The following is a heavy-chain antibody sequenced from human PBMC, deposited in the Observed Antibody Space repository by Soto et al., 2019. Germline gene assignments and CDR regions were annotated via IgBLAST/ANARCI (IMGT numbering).Heavy chain of an antibody. Sequence: QVQLEQSGSEVKKSGSSVKVSCKASGYSFSSHAITWVRQAPGQGLEWMGGIIPVFGTPSYAQKFQGRVTISADKATNTSYLELRSLRSEDTAVYDCARWGALSTSWYWGDGLDTWGQGTQVTVSS. J-gene: IGHJ5*02. CDR2: IIPVFGTP. CDR1: GYSFSSHA. CDR3: ARWGALSTSWYWGDGLDT. V-gene: IGHV1-69*06. D-gene: IGHD6-13*01.